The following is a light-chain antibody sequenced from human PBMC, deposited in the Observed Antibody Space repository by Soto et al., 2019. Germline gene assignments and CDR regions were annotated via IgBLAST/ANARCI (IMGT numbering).Light chain of an antibody. CDR2: VAS. V-gene: IGKV1-9*01. CDR3: QLLNSYRGFT. Sequence: DIQLTQSPSFLSASVGDRVTITCRASQDSSSYLAWYQQRPGKAPKLLIYVASTLQSGVPSRFSGSGSGTEFTLTISGLQPGDFATYYCQLLNSYRGFTFGPGTKVDIK. J-gene: IGKJ3*01. CDR1: QDSSSY.